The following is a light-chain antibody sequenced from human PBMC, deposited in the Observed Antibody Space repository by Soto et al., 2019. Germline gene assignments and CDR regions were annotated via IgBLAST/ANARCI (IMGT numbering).Light chain of an antibody. Sequence: EIVLTQSLGTLSFSPGDRQTLSCTASQSVSSSYLAWYQQKPGQAPRLLIYGASSRATGIPDRFSGSGSGTDFTLTISRLEPEDFAVYYCKKYGSSPRTFGKGTKVDIK. CDR2: GAS. V-gene: IGKV3-20*01. J-gene: IGKJ1*01. CDR3: KKYGSSPRT. CDR1: QSVSSSY.